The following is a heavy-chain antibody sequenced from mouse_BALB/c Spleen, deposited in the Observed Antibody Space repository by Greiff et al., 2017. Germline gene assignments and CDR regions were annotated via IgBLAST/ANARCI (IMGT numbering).Heavy chain of an antibody. CDR3: TRFRGNLNLYAMDY. V-gene: IGHV1-69*02. J-gene: IGHJ4*01. Sequence: VQLQQPGAELVRPGASVKLSCKASGYTFTSYWINWVKQRPGQGLEWIGNIYPSDSYTNYNQKFKDKATLTVDKSSSTAYMQLSSPTSEDSAVYYCTRFRGNLNLYAMDYWGQGTSVTVSS. CDR1: GYTFTSYW. D-gene: IGHD1-3*01. CDR2: IYPSDSYT.